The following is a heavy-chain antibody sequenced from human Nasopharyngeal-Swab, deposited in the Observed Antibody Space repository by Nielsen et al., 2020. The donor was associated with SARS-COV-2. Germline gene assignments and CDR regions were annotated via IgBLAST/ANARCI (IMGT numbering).Heavy chain of an antibody. CDR2: IKQDGSEK. Sequence: VRQAPEKGLEWVANIKQDGSEKYYVDSVKGRFTISRDNAKNSLYLQMNSLRAEDTAVYYCARDGLVGATTGFDIWGQGTMVPSPQ. V-gene: IGHV3-7*01. J-gene: IGHJ3*02. D-gene: IGHD1-26*01. CDR3: ARDGLVGATTGFDI.